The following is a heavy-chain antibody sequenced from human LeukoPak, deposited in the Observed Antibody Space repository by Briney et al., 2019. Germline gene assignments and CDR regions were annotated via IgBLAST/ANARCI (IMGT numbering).Heavy chain of an antibody. J-gene: IGHJ4*02. Sequence: SVKVSCKASGYTFNSYYVHWVRQAPGQGLEWMGRIIPIFGTANYAQKFQGRVTITTDESTSTAYMELSSLRSEDTAVYYCARDESGYDFWSGYLDYWGQGTLVTVSS. CDR2: IIPIFGTA. CDR1: GYTFNSYY. V-gene: IGHV1-69*05. CDR3: ARDESGYDFWSGYLDY. D-gene: IGHD3-3*01.